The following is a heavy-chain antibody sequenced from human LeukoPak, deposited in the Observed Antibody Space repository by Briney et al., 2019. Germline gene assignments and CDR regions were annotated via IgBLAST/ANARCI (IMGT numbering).Heavy chain of an antibody. V-gene: IGHV3-74*01. J-gene: IGHJ4*02. CDR2: ICPDGTVT. CDR3: ARGNIKFDY. Sequence: GGSLRLSCAASGFSFSTYCMHWVRQAPGKGPMWVSRICPDGTVTNYADSVKARFSISRDNARNTVYLQLNSLRAEDTAVYYCARGNIKFDYWGQGTLVTVSS. CDR1: GFSFSTYC.